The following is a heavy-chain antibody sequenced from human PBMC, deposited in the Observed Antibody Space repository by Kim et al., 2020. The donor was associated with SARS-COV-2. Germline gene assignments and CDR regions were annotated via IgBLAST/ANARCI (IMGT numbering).Heavy chain of an antibody. D-gene: IGHD5-18*01. J-gene: IGHJ5*02. CDR1: GYTFTSYA. CDR2: INTNTGHP. Sequence: ASVKVSCKASGYTFTSYAMNWVRQAPGQGLEWMGWINTNTGHPTYAQGFTGRFVFSLDTSVSTAYLQISSLKAEDTAVYYCARGSTAMVRYNSFDPWGQGTLVTVSS. CDR3: ARGSTAMVRYNSFDP. V-gene: IGHV7-4-1*02.